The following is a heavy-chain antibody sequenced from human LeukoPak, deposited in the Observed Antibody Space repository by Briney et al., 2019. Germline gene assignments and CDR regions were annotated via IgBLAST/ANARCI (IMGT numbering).Heavy chain of an antibody. D-gene: IGHD5-18*01. Sequence: SVKVSCSVSGDTFSTDVLNWVRQAPGKGFEWVGGIVPIIGTPNYAQKFQGRLRITTDDSTRTVYMELSALGYEDTAMYYCARTASEGSWGQGTLVIVSS. CDR2: IVPIIGTP. CDR1: GDTFSTDV. J-gene: IGHJ4*02. CDR3: ARTASEGS. V-gene: IGHV1-69*05.